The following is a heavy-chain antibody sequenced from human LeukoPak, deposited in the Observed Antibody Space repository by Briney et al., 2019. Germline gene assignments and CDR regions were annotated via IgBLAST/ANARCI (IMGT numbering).Heavy chain of an antibody. CDR2: IYYNGRT. CDR1: GGPLRGYY. CDR3: AGTRYFDWLLPELDY. V-gene: IGHV4-59*01. J-gene: IGHJ4*02. D-gene: IGHD3-9*01. Sequence: PSETLSLTCTVFGGPLRGYYWNWIRQPPAKGLEWIGYIYYNGRTNYNPSLKSRVTISVDTSKNQFSLKLSSVTVADTAVYYCAGTRYFDWLLPELDYWGQGSLVTVSS.